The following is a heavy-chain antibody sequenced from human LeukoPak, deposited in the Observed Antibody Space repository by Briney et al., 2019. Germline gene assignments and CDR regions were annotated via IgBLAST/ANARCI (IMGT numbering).Heavy chain of an antibody. D-gene: IGHD3-22*01. CDR2: IYYSGST. V-gene: IGHV4-59*01. CDR1: GGSISSYY. J-gene: IGHJ4*02. CDR3: ARDARGYYYDSSGYFDY. Sequence: SETLSLTCTVSGGSISSYYWSWIRQPPGKGLEWIGYIYYSGSTNYNPSLKSRVTISVDTSKNQFSLKLSSVTAADTAVYYCARDARGYYYDSSGYFDYWGQGTLVTVSS.